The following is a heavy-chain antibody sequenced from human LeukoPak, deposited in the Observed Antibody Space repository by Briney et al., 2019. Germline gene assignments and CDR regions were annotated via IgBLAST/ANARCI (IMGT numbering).Heavy chain of an antibody. CDR3: ARHVSAFDI. CDR2: ICTSGST. J-gene: IGHJ3*02. CDR1: GGSITSFY. V-gene: IGHV4-4*09. D-gene: IGHD2-8*01. Sequence: SETLSLTCTVSGGSITSFYWSWIRQPPGKGLEWIGYICTSGSTNYNPSLKSRVTISVDSSKNQFSLKLSSVTAADTAVYYCARHVSAFDIWGQGTMVTVSS.